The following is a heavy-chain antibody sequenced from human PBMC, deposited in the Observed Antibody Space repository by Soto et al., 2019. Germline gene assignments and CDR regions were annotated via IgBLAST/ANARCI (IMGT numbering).Heavy chain of an antibody. J-gene: IGHJ4*02. CDR1: GGSISSGNYY. V-gene: IGHV4-30-4*01. CDR3: ARMTANYDILTGYSTRSFDY. Sequence: SGTLSLTCTVSGGSISSGNYYWSWIRQPPGKGLEWIGYIYYSGSTYYNPSLKSRVTISVDTSKNQFSLKLSSVTAADTAVYYCARMTANYDILTGYSTRSFDYWGQGTLVTVSS. CDR2: IYYSGST. D-gene: IGHD3-9*01.